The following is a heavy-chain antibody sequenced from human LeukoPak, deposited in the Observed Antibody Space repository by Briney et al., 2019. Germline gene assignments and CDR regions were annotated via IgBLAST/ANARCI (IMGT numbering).Heavy chain of an antibody. D-gene: IGHD6-6*01. Sequence: SETLSLTCTVSGGSISSSSYYWGWIRQPPGKGLGWIGSIYYSGSTYYNPSLKSRVTISVDTSKNYFSLKLSSVTAADTAVYYCARQPPEWVAARSYFDYWGQGTLVTVSS. V-gene: IGHV4-39*01. J-gene: IGHJ4*02. CDR3: ARQPPEWVAARSYFDY. CDR1: GGSISSSSYY. CDR2: IYYSGST.